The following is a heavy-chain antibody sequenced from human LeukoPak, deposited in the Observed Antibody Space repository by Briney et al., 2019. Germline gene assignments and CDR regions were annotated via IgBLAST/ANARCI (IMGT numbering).Heavy chain of an antibody. CDR3: ARLKITMVRGVIITPWFDP. CDR2: IYPGDSDT. J-gene: IGHJ5*02. V-gene: IGHV5-51*01. Sequence: GESLKISCKGSGYSFTSYWIGWVRQMLGKGLEWMGIIYPGDSDTRYSPSFQGQVTISADKSISTAYLQWSSLKASDTAMYYCARLKITMVRGVIITPWFDPWGQGTLVTVSS. D-gene: IGHD3-10*01. CDR1: GYSFTSYW.